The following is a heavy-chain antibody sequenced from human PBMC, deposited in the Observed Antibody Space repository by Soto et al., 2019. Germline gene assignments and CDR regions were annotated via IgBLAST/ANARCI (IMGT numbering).Heavy chain of an antibody. CDR2: INSDGSST. Sequence: EVQLVESGGGLVQPGGSLRLSCAASGFTFSSYWMHWVRQAPGKGLVWVSRINSDGSSTSYADSVKGRFTISRDNAKNTLYLQMNGLRAEDTAVYYCARGEYGDYYYYGMDVWGQGTTVTVS. J-gene: IGHJ6*02. V-gene: IGHV3-74*01. D-gene: IGHD4-17*01. CDR1: GFTFSSYW. CDR3: ARGEYGDYYYYGMDV.